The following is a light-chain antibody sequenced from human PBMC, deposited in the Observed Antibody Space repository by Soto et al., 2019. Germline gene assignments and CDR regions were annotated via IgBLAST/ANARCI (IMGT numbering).Light chain of an antibody. CDR1: SSDVGGYNY. CDR2: EVS. CDR3: RSYAGSNNLGHV. J-gene: IGLJ1*01. V-gene: IGLV2-8*01. Sequence: QSALTQPPSASGSPGQSVTISCTGTSSDVGGYNYVSWYQQHPGKAPKLMIYEVSKRPSGVPDRFSGSKSGNTASLTVSGLQAEDEADYYCRSYAGSNNLGHVFGTGTKVTVL.